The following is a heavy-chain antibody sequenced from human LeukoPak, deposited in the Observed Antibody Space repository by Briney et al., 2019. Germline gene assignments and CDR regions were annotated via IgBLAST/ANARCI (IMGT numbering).Heavy chain of an antibody. Sequence: GGSLRLSRAASGFTLRSYWMSWVRQAPGKGLEWVANIKQDGSEKYYVDSVKGRFTISRDNAKSTLYLQMNSLRAEDTAVYYCAGEPYPGIGVAGLVNWGQGTLVTVSS. V-gene: IGHV3-7*03. CDR3: AGEPYPGIGVAGLVN. CDR2: IKQDGSEK. D-gene: IGHD6-19*01. CDR1: GFTLRSYW. J-gene: IGHJ4*02.